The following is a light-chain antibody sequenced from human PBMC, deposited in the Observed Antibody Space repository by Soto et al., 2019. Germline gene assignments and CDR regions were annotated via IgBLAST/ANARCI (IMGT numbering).Light chain of an antibody. CDR2: DAS. Sequence: EIVLTQSPATLSLSPGERATLSCRASQSVSSYLAWYQQKPGQAPRLLIYDASNRATGIPARFSGSGSGTDFTLTISSLEPDEFAVYYCQQRSNWPPAFGQGTKVEIK. V-gene: IGKV3-11*01. J-gene: IGKJ1*01. CDR1: QSVSSY. CDR3: QQRSNWPPA.